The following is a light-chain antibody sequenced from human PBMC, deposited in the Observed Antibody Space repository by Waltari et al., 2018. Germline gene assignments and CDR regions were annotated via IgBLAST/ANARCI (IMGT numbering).Light chain of an antibody. V-gene: IGKV3-11*01. Sequence: EIVLTQSQATLSLSPGERATLSCRASQSIDNYLAWYQQKPGQGPRLLIYDASNRATGIPARFSGSRSGADFTLISSRLEPEDFAVYYCHQRSNWPLTFGGGTKVEIK. CDR1: QSIDNY. CDR2: DAS. J-gene: IGKJ4*01. CDR3: HQRSNWPLT.